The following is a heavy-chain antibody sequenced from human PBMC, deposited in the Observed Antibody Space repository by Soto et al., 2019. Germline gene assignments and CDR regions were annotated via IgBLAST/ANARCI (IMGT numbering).Heavy chain of an antibody. J-gene: IGHJ4*02. V-gene: IGHV3-33*01. CDR1: GFTFSSYG. D-gene: IGHD4-17*01. Sequence: QVPLVESGGGVVQPGRSLRLSCAASGFTFSSYGMHWVRQAPGKGLEWVAVIWYDGSNKYYADSVKGRFTISRDNSKNTLYLQMNSLRAEDTAVYYCATTYGDFDYFDYWGQGTLVTVSS. CDR2: IWYDGSNK. CDR3: ATTYGDFDYFDY.